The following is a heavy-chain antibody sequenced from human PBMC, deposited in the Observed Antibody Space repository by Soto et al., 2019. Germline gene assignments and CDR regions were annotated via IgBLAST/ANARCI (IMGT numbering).Heavy chain of an antibody. D-gene: IGHD2-2*01. CDR1: GFTFSSYA. CDR3: AKAPLVVVPAAMGIAFYI. CDR2: ISGSGAST. V-gene: IGHV3-23*01. Sequence: GGSLRISCAASGFTFSSYAMSWVRQAPGKGLEWVSAISGSGASTYYADSVKGRFTISRDNSKNTLYLQMNSLRDEDTAVYYCAKAPLVVVPAAMGIAFYIWGPWTMVPFSS. J-gene: IGHJ3*02.